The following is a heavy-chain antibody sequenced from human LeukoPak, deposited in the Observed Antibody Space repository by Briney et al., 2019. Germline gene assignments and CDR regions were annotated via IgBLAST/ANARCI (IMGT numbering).Heavy chain of an antibody. Sequence: SETLSLTCTVSGGSISSSSYYWGWIRQPPGKGLEWIGYIYYSGSTNYNPSLKSRVTISVDTSKNQFSLKLSSVTAADTAVYYCARALRGFYYYYMDVWGKGTTVTVSS. CDR2: IYYSGST. CDR3: ARALRGFYYYYMDV. V-gene: IGHV4-61*05. J-gene: IGHJ6*03. CDR1: GGSISSSSYY.